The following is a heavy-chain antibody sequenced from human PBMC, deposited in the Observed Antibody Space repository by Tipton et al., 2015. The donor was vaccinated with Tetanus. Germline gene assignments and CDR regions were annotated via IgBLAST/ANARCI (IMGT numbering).Heavy chain of an antibody. CDR3: ARSGGRRYAFDI. CDR2: IHSSGGT. CDR1: GGSISSYS. V-gene: IGHV4-59*01. D-gene: IGHD3-16*01. J-gene: IGHJ3*02. Sequence: TLSLTCTVSGGSISSYSWSWIRQPPGKGPEWIGQIHSSGGTNYIPSLKSRVTISVDTSNNLFSLKLTSVTTADTAVYYCARSGGRRYAFDIWGQGTMVTVSS.